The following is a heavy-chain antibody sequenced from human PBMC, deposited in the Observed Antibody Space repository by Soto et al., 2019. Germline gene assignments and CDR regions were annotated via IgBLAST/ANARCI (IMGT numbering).Heavy chain of an antibody. CDR3: AREGSRPYYYYGMDV. Sequence: QVQLVQSGAEVKKPGASVKVSCKASGYTFTSYGFSWVRQAPGQGLEWMGWISAYNGNTNYAQKLQGRVTMTTDTSXRTADMELRSLRSDDTAVYYCAREGSRPYYYYGMDVWGQGTTVTVSS. CDR2: ISAYNGNT. J-gene: IGHJ6*02. CDR1: GYTFTSYG. V-gene: IGHV1-18*01. D-gene: IGHD1-26*01.